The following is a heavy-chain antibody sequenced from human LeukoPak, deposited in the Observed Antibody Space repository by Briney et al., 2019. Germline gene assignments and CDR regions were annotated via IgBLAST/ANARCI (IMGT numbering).Heavy chain of an antibody. CDR2: INHSGST. CDR1: GGSFSGYY. CDR3: ARGRRRAFADY. J-gene: IGHJ4*02. V-gene: IGHV4-34*01. Sequence: SETLSLTCAVYGGSFSGYYWSWIRQPPGKGLEWIGEINHSGSTNYNPSLKSRVTISVDTSKNQFSLKLSSVTAADTAVYYCARGRRRAFADYWGQGTLVTVSS.